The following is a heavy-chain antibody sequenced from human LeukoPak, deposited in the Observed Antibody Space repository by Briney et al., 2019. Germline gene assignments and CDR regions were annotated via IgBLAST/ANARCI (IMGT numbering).Heavy chain of an antibody. V-gene: IGHV3-21*01. CDR3: ASEYYYDSSGYYYVSSYFDY. CDR2: FSRCRSYI. Sequence: GGSLRLSCAPSGLTFSSYSRKWVPQAPGKGLVCISSFSRCRSYIYYADAVKGRFTISRDNAKNSLYLQMNSLRAEDTAVYYCASEYYYDSSGYYYVSSYFDYWGQGTLVTVSS. J-gene: IGHJ4*02. D-gene: IGHD3-22*01. CDR1: GLTFSSYS.